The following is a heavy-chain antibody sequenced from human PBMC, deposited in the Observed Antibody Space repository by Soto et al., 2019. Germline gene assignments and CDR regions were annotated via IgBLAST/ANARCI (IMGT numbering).Heavy chain of an antibody. CDR3: ASPDGNPHY. CDR2: IYYSGST. Sequence: PSETLSLTCTVSGGSISRSSYYWGWIRQPPGKGLEWIGSIYYSGSTYYNPSLKSRVTISVDTSKNQFSLKLSSVTAADTAVYYCASPDGNPHYWGQGTLVTVSS. V-gene: IGHV4-39*01. CDR1: GGSISRSSYY. J-gene: IGHJ4*02.